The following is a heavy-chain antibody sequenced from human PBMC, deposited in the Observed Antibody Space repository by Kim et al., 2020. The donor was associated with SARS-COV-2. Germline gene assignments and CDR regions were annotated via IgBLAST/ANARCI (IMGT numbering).Heavy chain of an antibody. V-gene: IGHV1-18*01. Sequence: ASVTVSCKASGYTFTSYGISWVRQAPGQGLEWMGWISAYNGNTNYAQKLQGRVTMTTDTSTRTAYMELRSLRSDDTAVYYCASVGYCSSTSCYSGVYYDYGMDVWGQGTTVTVSS. J-gene: IGHJ6*02. CDR1: GYTFTSYG. D-gene: IGHD2-2*01. CDR3: ASVGYCSSTSCYSGVYYDYGMDV. CDR2: ISAYNGNT.